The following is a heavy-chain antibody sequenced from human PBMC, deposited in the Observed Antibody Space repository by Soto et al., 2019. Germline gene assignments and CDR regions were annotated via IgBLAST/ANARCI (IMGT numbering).Heavy chain of an antibody. V-gene: IGHV3-7*04. Sequence: GGSLRLSCAASGFTFSDYWMSWVRQAPGKGLEWVAHIKHDGSEKYYVDSMKGRFTISRDNAKNSLYLQMNSPRAEDTAVYYCARGSVATRPVDYWGQGTQVTVSS. CDR2: IKHDGSEK. CDR1: GFTFSDYW. J-gene: IGHJ4*02. CDR3: ARGSVATRPVDY. D-gene: IGHD6-6*01.